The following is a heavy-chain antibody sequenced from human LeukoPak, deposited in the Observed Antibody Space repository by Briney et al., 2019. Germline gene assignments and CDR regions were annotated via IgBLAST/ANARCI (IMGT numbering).Heavy chain of an antibody. J-gene: IGHJ4*02. D-gene: IGHD4-17*01. Sequence: GGSLRLSCAASGFTFSSYWMSRVRQAPGKELEWVANIKQDGSEKYYVDSVKGRFTISRDNAKNSLYLQMNSLRAEDTAVYYCARPGTTDYGDYSYYFDYWGQGTLVTVSS. V-gene: IGHV3-7*01. CDR2: IKQDGSEK. CDR3: ARPGTTDYGDYSYYFDY. CDR1: GFTFSSYW.